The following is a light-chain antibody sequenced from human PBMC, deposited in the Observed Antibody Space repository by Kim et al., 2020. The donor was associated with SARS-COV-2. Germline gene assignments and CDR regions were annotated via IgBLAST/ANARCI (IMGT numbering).Light chain of an antibody. CDR3: NSRESGVNHVV. V-gene: IGLV3-19*01. J-gene: IGLJ3*02. CDR2: EKN. Sequence: ALGQTLRIKCKGGSLRSYYASWYQQKPGQAPLLVLYEKNNRPSGIPDRFSGSSSGNTASLTITGAQAEDEADYYCNSRESGVNHVVFGGGTQLTVL. CDR1: SLRSYY.